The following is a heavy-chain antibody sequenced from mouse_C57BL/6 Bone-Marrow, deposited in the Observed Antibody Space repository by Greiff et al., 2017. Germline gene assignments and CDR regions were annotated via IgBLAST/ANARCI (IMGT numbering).Heavy chain of an antibody. Sequence: EVKVEESGGGLVKPGGSLKLSCAASGFTFSSYAMSWVRQTPEKRLEWVATISDGGSYTYYPDNVKGRFTISRDNAKNNLYLQMSHLKSEDTAMYYCASDGNPFDYWGQGTTLTVSS. V-gene: IGHV5-4*03. J-gene: IGHJ2*01. CDR2: ISDGGSYT. D-gene: IGHD2-1*01. CDR1: GFTFSSYA. CDR3: ASDGNPFDY.